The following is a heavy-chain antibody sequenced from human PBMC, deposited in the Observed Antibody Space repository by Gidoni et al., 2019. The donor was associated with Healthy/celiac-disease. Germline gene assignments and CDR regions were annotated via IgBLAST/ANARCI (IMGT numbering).Heavy chain of an antibody. CDR3: ARGSGWWNAFDI. Sequence: QVQLVESGGGVVQPGRSLTLSVAASRFPFSSYAMHWLRQAPGKGLEWVAVISYDGSNKYYADSVKGRFTISRDNSKNTLYLQMNSLRAEDTAVYYCARGSGWWNAFDIWGQGTMVTVSS. D-gene: IGHD6-19*01. V-gene: IGHV3-30-3*01. J-gene: IGHJ3*02. CDR2: ISYDGSNK. CDR1: RFPFSSYA.